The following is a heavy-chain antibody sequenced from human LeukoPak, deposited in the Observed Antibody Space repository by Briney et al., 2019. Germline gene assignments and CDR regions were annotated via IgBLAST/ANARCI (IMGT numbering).Heavy chain of an antibody. CDR1: GGTFSSYA. D-gene: IGHD3-10*01. Sequence: ASVKVSCKASGGTFSSYAISWVRQAPGQGLEWMGWISAYNGNTNYAQKLQGRVTITRDTSASTAYMELSSLRSEDTAVYYCARELWFGEYGYWGQGTLVTVSS. CDR2: ISAYNGNT. CDR3: ARELWFGEYGY. V-gene: IGHV1-18*01. J-gene: IGHJ4*02.